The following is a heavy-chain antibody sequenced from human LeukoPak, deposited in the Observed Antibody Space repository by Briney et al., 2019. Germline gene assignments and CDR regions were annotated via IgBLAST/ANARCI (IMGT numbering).Heavy chain of an antibody. J-gene: IGHJ4*02. Sequence: SVKVSCKASGGTFSSYAISWVRQAPGQGLEWMGGIIPIFGTANYAQKFQGRVTITADESTSTAYMELSSLRSEDTAVYYCARDNDSRDPPHFDYWGQGTLVSVSS. CDR2: IIPIFGTA. CDR1: GGTFSSYA. V-gene: IGHV1-69*13. D-gene: IGHD3-16*01. CDR3: ARDNDSRDPPHFDY.